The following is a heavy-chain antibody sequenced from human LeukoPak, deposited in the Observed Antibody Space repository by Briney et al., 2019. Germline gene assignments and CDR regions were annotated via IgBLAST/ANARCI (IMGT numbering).Heavy chain of an antibody. V-gene: IGHV1-69*13. Sequence: ASVKVSCKASGGTFSSYAISWVRQAPGQGLEWMGGIIPIFGTANYAQKFQGRVTITADESTSTAYMELSSLRSEDTAVYYCARDDPNGFDPWGQGTLVTVSS. CDR1: GGTFSSYA. J-gene: IGHJ5*02. CDR2: IIPIFGTA. CDR3: ARDDPNGFDP.